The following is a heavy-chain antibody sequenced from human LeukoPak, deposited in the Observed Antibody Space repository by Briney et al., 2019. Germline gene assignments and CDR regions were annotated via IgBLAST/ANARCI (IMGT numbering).Heavy chain of an antibody. D-gene: IGHD6-13*01. Sequence: SETLSLTCAVYGGSFSGYYWSWIRQPPGKGLEWIGEINHSGSTNYSPSLKSRVTISLDTSKNQFSLKLSSVTAADTAVFYCARGAGQQQLFDYWGQGTLVTVSS. J-gene: IGHJ4*02. CDR3: ARGAGQQQLFDY. CDR2: INHSGST. CDR1: GGSFSGYY. V-gene: IGHV4-34*01.